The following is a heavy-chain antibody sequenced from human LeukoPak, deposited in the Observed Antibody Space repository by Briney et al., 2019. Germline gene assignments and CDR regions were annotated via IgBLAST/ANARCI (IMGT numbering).Heavy chain of an antibody. J-gene: IGHJ4*02. D-gene: IGHD4-17*01. V-gene: IGHV3-30-3*01. Sequence: GGSLRLSCAASGFTFSSYAMHWVRQAPGKGLEWVAVISYDGSNKYYADSVKGRFTISRDNSKNTLYLQMISLRPEDMAIYYCASTTDYGDAYWGQGTLVTVSS. CDR3: ASTTDYGDAY. CDR1: GFTFSSYA. CDR2: ISYDGSNK.